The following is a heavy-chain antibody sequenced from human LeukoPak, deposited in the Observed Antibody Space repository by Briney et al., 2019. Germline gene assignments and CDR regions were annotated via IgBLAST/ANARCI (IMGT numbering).Heavy chain of an antibody. J-gene: IGHJ3*02. D-gene: IGHD3-22*01. Sequence: GGSLRLSCAASGFSFSSYGMHWVRQAPGKGLEWVAVISYDGTNKYYADSVKGRYTISRDNSKNTLYLQMNSLRAEDTAVYYCARELGEDYDSSGYDDAFDIWGQGTMVTVSS. V-gene: IGHV3-30*03. CDR3: ARELGEDYDSSGYDDAFDI. CDR2: ISYDGTNK. CDR1: GFSFSSYG.